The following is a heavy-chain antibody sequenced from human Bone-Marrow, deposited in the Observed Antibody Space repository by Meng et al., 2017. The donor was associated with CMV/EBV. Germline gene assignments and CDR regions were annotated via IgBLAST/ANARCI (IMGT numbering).Heavy chain of an antibody. D-gene: IGHD2-2*01. CDR3: ARVRDYCSSTSCYLYYYYGMDV. J-gene: IGHJ6*02. Sequence: ASVKVSCKASGYTFTTYYIQWVRQAPGQGLEWLGIVNPFAGTTSYAQNFQGRVTMTRDTSTSTFYMELSSLRSEDTAVYYCARVRDYCSSTSCYLYYYYGMDVWGQGTTVTAP. V-gene: IGHV1-46*01. CDR2: VNPFAGTT. CDR1: GYTFTTYY.